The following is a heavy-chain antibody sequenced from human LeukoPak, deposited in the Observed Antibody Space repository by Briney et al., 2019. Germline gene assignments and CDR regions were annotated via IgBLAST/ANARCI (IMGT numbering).Heavy chain of an antibody. Sequence: GGSLRLSCAASGFTFSNAWMSWVRQAPGKGLEWVSSISSSSSYIYYADSVKGRFTISRDNAKNSLYLQMNSLRAEDTAVYYCASHRWVYWGQGTLVTVSS. V-gene: IGHV3-21*01. D-gene: IGHD3-16*01. J-gene: IGHJ4*02. CDR1: GFTFSNAW. CDR3: ASHRWVY. CDR2: ISSSSSYI.